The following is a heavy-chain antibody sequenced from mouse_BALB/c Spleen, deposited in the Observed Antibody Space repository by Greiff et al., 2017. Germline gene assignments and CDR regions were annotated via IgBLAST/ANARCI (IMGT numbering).Heavy chain of an antibody. CDR1: GFTFSSYA. CDR3: ARRGITTAYFDV. V-gene: IGHV5-9-3*01. Sequence: EVKLMESGGGLVKPGGSLKLSCAASGFTFSSYAMSWVRQTPEKRLEWVATISSGGSYTYYPDSVKGRFTISRDNAKNTLYLQMSSLRSEDTAMYYCARRGITTAYFDVWGAGTTVTVSS. D-gene: IGHD1-2*01. CDR2: ISSGGSYT. J-gene: IGHJ1*01.